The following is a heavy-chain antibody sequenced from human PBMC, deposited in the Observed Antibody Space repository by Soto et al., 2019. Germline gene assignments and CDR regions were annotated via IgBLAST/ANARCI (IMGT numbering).Heavy chain of an antibody. CDR2: IYYSGST. CDR1: GGSVSSGSYY. D-gene: IGHD6-13*01. V-gene: IGHV4-61*01. J-gene: IGHJ5*02. CDR3: ARGLGSWYHWFDP. Sequence: QVQLQESGPGLVKPSETLSLTCTVSGGSVSSGSYYWSWIRQPPGKGLEWIGYIYYSGSTNYNPSLKSRVTISVDTSKNQCSLKLSSVTAADTAVYYCARGLGSWYHWFDPWGQGTLVTVSS.